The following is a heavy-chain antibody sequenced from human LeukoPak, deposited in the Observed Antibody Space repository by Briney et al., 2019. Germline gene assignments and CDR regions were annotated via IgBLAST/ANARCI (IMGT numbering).Heavy chain of an antibody. D-gene: IGHD3-16*01. Sequence: SETLSLTCAVSGGSISSSNWWSWVRQPPGKGLEWIGEIFHSGSTDYNPSLKSRVTMSLDKSKSQFSLKLISVTAADTAVYYCARERDDYASNYFDSWGQGTLVTVSS. CDR3: ARERDDYASNYFDS. CDR1: GGSISSSNW. CDR2: IFHSGST. V-gene: IGHV4-4*02. J-gene: IGHJ4*02.